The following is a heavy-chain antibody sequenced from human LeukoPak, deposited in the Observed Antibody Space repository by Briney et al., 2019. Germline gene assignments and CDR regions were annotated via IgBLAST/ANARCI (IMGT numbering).Heavy chain of an antibody. CDR3: ARSAGIVKRDY. CDR2: IIPNSGGT. J-gene: IGHJ4*02. D-gene: IGHD1-26*01. Sequence: ASVKVSCKASGGTFSSYAISWVRQAPGQGLEWMGRIIPNSGGTNSAQRFRGRVTMTRDTSISTAYMELSSLRSDDTAVYYCARSAGIVKRDYWGQGTLVTVSS. CDR1: GGTFSSYA. V-gene: IGHV1-2*02.